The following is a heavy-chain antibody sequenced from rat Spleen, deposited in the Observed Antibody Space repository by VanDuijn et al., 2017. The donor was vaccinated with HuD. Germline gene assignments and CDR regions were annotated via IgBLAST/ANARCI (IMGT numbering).Heavy chain of an antibody. Sequence: EVQLVESDGGLVQPGRSLKLSCAASGFTFSDYYMAWVRQAPTKGLEWVASITNTGGSTYYRDSVKGRFTISRDNAKSTLYLQMDSLRSEDTATYYCARHGLGSWYFDFWGPGTMVTVSS. D-gene: IGHD5-1*01. V-gene: IGHV5-25*01. CDR3: ARHGLGSWYFDF. CDR2: ITNTGGST. J-gene: IGHJ1*01. CDR1: GFTFSDYY.